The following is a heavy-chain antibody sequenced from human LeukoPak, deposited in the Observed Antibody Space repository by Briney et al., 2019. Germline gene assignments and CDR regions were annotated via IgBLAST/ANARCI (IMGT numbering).Heavy chain of an antibody. J-gene: IGHJ4*02. Sequence: GGSLRLSCAASGFTFRSYGMHWVRQAPGKGLEGVAFIRYDGGKKYYEDSVKGRFTIYRDNSKNTLYLQMNSMRAEDTALYYCAKTGSWGSSNYYFDYWGQGTLVTVSS. CDR3: AKTGSWGSSNYYFDY. CDR2: IRYDGGKK. V-gene: IGHV3-30*02. D-gene: IGHD2-15*01. CDR1: GFTFRSYG.